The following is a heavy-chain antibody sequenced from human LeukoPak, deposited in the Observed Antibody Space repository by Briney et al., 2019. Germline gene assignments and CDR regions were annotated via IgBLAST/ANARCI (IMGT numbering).Heavy chain of an antibody. CDR2: ISSSSSYI. D-gene: IGHD2-2*01. Sequence: PGGSLRLSCAASGFTFSSYSMNWVRQAPGKGLEWVSSISSSSSYIYYADSVKGRFTISRDNAKNSLYLQMNSLRAEDTAVYYCARGTGMGYCSSTSCPQPYSSWGQGTLVTVSS. V-gene: IGHV3-21*04. CDR3: ARGTGMGYCSSTSCPQPYSS. J-gene: IGHJ4*02. CDR1: GFTFSSYS.